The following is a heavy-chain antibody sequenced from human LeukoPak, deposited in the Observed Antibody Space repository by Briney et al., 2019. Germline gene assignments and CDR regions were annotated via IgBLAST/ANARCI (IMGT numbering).Heavy chain of an antibody. V-gene: IGHV1-18*01. J-gene: IGHJ5*02. CDR2: ISAYNGNT. D-gene: IGHD3-3*01. Sequence: EASVKVSCKASGYTFTSYGISWVRQAPGQGLEWMGWISAYNGNTNYAQKFQGRVTMTEDTSTDTAYMELSSLRSEDTAVYYCATVRKYDFWSGYNHWGQGTLVTVSS. CDR1: GYTFTSYG. CDR3: ATVRKYDFWSGYNH.